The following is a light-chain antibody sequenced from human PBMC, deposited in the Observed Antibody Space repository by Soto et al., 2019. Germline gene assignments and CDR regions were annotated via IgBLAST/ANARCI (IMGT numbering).Light chain of an antibody. Sequence: IQMAQSPSTLSGSVGERVTITCRASHNIERWMAWYQQKPGKAPSLLIYAASTLQSGVPSRFSGSGSGTDFTLTISSLQPEDVATYYCQKYNSAPQTFGQGTKVDI. CDR2: AAS. CDR3: QKYNSAPQT. J-gene: IGKJ1*01. CDR1: HNIERW. V-gene: IGKV1-27*01.